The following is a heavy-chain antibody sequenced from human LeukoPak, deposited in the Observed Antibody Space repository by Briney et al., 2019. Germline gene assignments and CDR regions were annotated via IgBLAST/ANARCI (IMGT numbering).Heavy chain of an antibody. V-gene: IGHV3-30*02. D-gene: IGHD3-22*01. J-gene: IGHJ4*02. CDR1: GFSFSNYG. CDR2: ISYDGSNK. Sequence: GGSLRLSCAASGFSFSNYGMHWVRQAPGKGLEWVAFISYDGSNKYYVDSMKGRFTISRDNSKNTLSLQMNSLREEDTAVYYCAKGPQYYYDTSGEVDYWGQGTLVTVSS. CDR3: AKGPQYYYDTSGEVDY.